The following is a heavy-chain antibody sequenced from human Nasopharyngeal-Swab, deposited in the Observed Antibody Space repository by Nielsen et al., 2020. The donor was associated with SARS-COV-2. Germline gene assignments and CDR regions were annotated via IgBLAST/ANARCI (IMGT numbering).Heavy chain of an antibody. CDR2: ISVNGAST. CDR3: AKRVAGKYYYMDV. D-gene: IGHD3-10*01. Sequence: GESLKISCAASGFTFSSYAMTWVRQAPGKGLEWVSSISVNGASTYYAGSVKDRFTISRDNSRNTLYLQLNSLRAEDTAIYYCAKRVAGKYYYMDVWGKGTTVTVSS. V-gene: IGHV3-23*01. J-gene: IGHJ6*03. CDR1: GFTFSSYA.